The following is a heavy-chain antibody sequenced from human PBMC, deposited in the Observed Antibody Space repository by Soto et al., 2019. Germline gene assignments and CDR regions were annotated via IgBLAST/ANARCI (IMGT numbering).Heavy chain of an antibody. CDR3: ARVSGYYDSSGYYYFGY. V-gene: IGHV1-18*01. CDR2: ISAYNGNT. D-gene: IGHD3-22*01. J-gene: IGHJ4*02. Sequence: ASVKVSCKXSGYTFTSYGISWVRQAPGQGLEWMGWISAYNGNTNYAQKLQGRVTMTTDTSTSTAYMELRSLRSDDTAVYYCARVSGYYDSSGYYYFGYWGQGTLVTVSS. CDR1: GYTFTSYG.